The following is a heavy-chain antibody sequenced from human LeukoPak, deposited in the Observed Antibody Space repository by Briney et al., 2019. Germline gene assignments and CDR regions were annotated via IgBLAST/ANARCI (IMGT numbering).Heavy chain of an antibody. Sequence: RASVRVSCTVSGSSLSELSLYWVRQAPGKGLECMGGFDVIDSETFYAQKFQGRVTITEDSSTDTAYMELRSLTSDDTALYYCAAGRPYSLLDYWGQGTLVTVSS. CDR3: AAGRPYSLLDY. J-gene: IGHJ4*02. CDR2: FDVIDSET. V-gene: IGHV1-24*01. D-gene: IGHD5-18*01. CDR1: GSSLSELS.